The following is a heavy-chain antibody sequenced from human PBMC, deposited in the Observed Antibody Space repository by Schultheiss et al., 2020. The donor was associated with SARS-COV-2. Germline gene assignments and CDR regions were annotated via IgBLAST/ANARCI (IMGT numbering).Heavy chain of an antibody. V-gene: IGHV3-74*03. Sequence: GGSLRLSCVASGFTFSSYAMYWVRQAPGKGLVWVSRIKTDGSITQYVDSVKGRFTISRDNAKNTVDLQMDSLRAEDTAVYYCVRDRGSTVTDYWGQGVLVTVSS. J-gene: IGHJ4*02. D-gene: IGHD4-11*01. CDR1: GFTFSSYA. CDR2: IKTDGSIT. CDR3: VRDRGSTVTDY.